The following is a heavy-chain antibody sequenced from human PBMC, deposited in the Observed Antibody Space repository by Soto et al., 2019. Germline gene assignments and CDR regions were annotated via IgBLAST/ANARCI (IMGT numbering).Heavy chain of an antibody. CDR3: ARDLSGYVPFDY. D-gene: IGHD5-12*01. CDR1: GFTIDDYG. Sequence: GGSLRLSCAASGFTIDDYGMILVRPAPGKGLEWVSGINWNGGRTGYADSVKGRFTISRDNAKNSLYLQMNSLRAEDTALHYYARDLSGYVPFDYWGQGTLVTVSS. V-gene: IGHV3-20*04. CDR2: INWNGGRT. J-gene: IGHJ4*02.